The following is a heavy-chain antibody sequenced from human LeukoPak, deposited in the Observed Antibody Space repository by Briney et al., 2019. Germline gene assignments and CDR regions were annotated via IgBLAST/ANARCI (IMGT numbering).Heavy chain of an antibody. D-gene: IGHD5-18*01. Sequence: QPGGSLRLSCAASGFTFNNYAMSWVRQAPGKGLEWVSVIYSGGSTYYADSVKGRFTISRDNSKNTLYLQMNSLRAEDTAVYYCARGGVDTANSYYFDYWGQGTLVTVSS. CDR3: ARGGVDTANSYYFDY. CDR2: IYSGGST. V-gene: IGHV3-53*01. J-gene: IGHJ4*02. CDR1: GFTFNNYA.